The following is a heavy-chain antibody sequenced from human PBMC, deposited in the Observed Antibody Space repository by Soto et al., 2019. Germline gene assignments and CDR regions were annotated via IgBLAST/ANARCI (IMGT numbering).Heavy chain of an antibody. CDR2: IYSAGDT. D-gene: IGHD3-10*01. CDR3: ARGLRGAIREKSLDY. Sequence: EVQLVQSGGGLVQPGGSLRLSCAASGFTVTSNFMSWVRQAPGKGLEWVSVIYSAGDTNYADSVRGRFTFSRDISKNTLYLQINSLRPEDTAVYYCARGLRGAIREKSLDYWGQGTLVTVS. V-gene: IGHV3-53*05. CDR1: GFTVTSNF. J-gene: IGHJ4*02.